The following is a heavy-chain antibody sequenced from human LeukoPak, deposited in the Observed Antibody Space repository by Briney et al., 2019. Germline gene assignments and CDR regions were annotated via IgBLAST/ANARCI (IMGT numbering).Heavy chain of an antibody. CDR2: IRYDGSNK. CDR3: AKDPLIEYSSSSLDY. Sequence: GGSLRLSCAASGFTFSSYGMHWVRQAPGKGLEWVACIRYDGSNKYYADSVKGRFTISRDNSKNTLYLQMNSLKAEDTAVYYCAKDPLIEYSSSSLDYWGQGTLVTVSS. V-gene: IGHV3-30*02. J-gene: IGHJ4*02. CDR1: GFTFSSYG. D-gene: IGHD6-6*01.